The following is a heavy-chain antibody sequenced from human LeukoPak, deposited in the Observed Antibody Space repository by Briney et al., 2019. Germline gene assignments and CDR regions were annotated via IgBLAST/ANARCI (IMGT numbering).Heavy chain of an antibody. J-gene: IGHJ4*02. V-gene: IGHV3-7*01. Sequence: GGSLRLSCVASGITFSSYWMSWVRQAPGKGPEWVANIKPDGSETYYGDSAKGRFTISRDNAENSLHLQMNSPRPEDTAVYYCASMGLNHGFDYWGQGTLVTVSS. D-gene: IGHD1-14*01. CDR2: IKPDGSET. CDR3: ASMGLNHGFDY. CDR1: GITFSSYW.